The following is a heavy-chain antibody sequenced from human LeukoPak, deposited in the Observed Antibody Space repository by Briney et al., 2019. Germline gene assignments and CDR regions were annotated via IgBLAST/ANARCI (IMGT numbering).Heavy chain of an antibody. D-gene: IGHD3-22*01. J-gene: IGHJ2*01. Sequence: SETLSLTCTVSGGTISSYYWSWIRQPPGKGLEWIGYIFYTGSAKYNPSLKSRVTISVDTSENQISLRLRSVTAADTAVYYCARRDYYDTTWMGWNFDLWGRGTLVTVSS. V-gene: IGHV4-59*08. CDR1: GGTISSYY. CDR3: ARRDYYDTTWMGWNFDL. CDR2: IFYTGSA.